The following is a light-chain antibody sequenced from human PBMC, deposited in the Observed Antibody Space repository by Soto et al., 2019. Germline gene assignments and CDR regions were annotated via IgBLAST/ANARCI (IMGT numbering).Light chain of an antibody. Sequence: QCAIHLTQSPADRSTLSCRASQSVASNYLAWYQQKPGKAPSRLIYGASSRDSGISERFSGSGYGTDFTLTISRLELEDFATYYCQQYGSRPRTFGQGTKVDIK. J-gene: IGKJ1*01. V-gene: IGKV3-20*01. CDR3: QQYGSRPRT. CDR1: QSVASNY. CDR2: GAS.